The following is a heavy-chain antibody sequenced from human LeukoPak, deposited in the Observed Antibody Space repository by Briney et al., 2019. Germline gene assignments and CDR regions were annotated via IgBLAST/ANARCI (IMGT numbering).Heavy chain of an antibody. D-gene: IGHD1-26*01. CDR3: AKDGVVGATPYYFDY. J-gene: IGHJ4*02. Sequence: PGRSLRLSCAASGFTFSSYGMHWVRQAPGKGLEWVAVISYDGSNKYYADSVKGRFTISRDNSKNTLCLQMNSLRAEDTAVYYCAKDGVVGATPYYFDYWGQGTLVTVSS. V-gene: IGHV3-30*18. CDR2: ISYDGSNK. CDR1: GFTFSSYG.